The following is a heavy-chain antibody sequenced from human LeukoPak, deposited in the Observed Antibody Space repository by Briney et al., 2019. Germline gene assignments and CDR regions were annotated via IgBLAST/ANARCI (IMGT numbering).Heavy chain of an antibody. CDR3: AKDLYYYDSSGYYYAVDY. D-gene: IGHD3-22*01. J-gene: IGHJ4*02. V-gene: IGHV3-30*18. Sequence: PGGSLRLSCAASGFTFSSYGMHWVRQAPGKGLEWVAVISYDGSNKYYADSVKGRFTISRDNSKNTLYLQMNSLRAEDTAVYYCAKDLYYYDSSGYYYAVDYWGQGTLVTVSS. CDR2: ISYDGSNK. CDR1: GFTFSSYG.